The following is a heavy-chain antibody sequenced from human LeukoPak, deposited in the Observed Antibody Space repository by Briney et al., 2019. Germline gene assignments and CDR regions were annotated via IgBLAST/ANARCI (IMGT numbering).Heavy chain of an antibody. J-gene: IGHJ6*02. V-gene: IGHV3-9*01. CDR2: ISWNSGSI. CDR3: AKDLSGYDLNYYYYGMDV. CDR1: GFTFDGYA. Sequence: GGSLRLSCAASGFTFDGYAMHWVRQAPGKGLEWVSGISWNSGSIGYADSVKGRFTISRDNAKNSLYLQMNSLRAEDTALYYCAKDLSGYDLNYYYYGMDVWGQGTTVTVSS. D-gene: IGHD5-12*01.